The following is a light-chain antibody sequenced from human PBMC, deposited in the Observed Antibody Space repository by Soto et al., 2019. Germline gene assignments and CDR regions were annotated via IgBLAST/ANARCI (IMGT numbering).Light chain of an antibody. V-gene: IGKV3-15*01. CDR3: QQYYSYPLT. CDR1: QSVSSN. J-gene: IGKJ4*01. Sequence: EIVLTQSPGTLSLSPGESATLSCRASQSVSSNLAWYQQKPGQAPRLLIYGASTRATGIPARFSGSGSGTEFTLTISSLQSEDFATYYCQQYYSYPLTFGGGTKVEIK. CDR2: GAS.